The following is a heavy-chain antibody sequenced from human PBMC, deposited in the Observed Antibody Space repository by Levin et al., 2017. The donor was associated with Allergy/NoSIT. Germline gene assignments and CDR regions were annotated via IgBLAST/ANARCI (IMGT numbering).Heavy chain of an antibody. CDR3: AKDIRGYSGYAVDY. CDR1: GFSFISYG. Sequence: SCAASGFSFISYGLLWVRQAPGKGLEWVAVISYDGSNKYYADSVKGRFTISRDNSKNTLYLQMNSLRAEDTAVYYCAKDIRGYSGYAVDYWGQGTLVTVSS. J-gene: IGHJ4*02. CDR2: ISYDGSNK. D-gene: IGHD5-12*01. V-gene: IGHV3-30*18.